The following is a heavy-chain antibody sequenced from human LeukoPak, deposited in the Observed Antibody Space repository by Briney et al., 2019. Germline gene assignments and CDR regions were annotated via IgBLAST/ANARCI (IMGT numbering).Heavy chain of an antibody. V-gene: IGHV3-33*02. D-gene: IGHD2-15*01. Sequence: IGYEGSPRFYADSVKGRFTISRDTSTNTLFLQMDSLRVEDTAMYYCAIYCRGYTCHFAGLDLWGEGTLVTVSS. CDR3: AIYCRGYTCHFAGLDL. CDR2: IGYEGSPR. J-gene: IGHJ4*02.